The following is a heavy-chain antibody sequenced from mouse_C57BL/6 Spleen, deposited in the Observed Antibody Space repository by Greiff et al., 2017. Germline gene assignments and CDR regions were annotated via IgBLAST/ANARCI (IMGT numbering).Heavy chain of an antibody. CDR1: GYTFTDYY. D-gene: IGHD2-3*01. CDR2: INPNNGGT. V-gene: IGHV1-26*01. J-gene: IGHJ3*01. CDR3: ARSGDGYPFAY. Sequence: VQLQESGPELVKPGASVKISCKASGYTFTDYYMNWVKQSHGKSLEWIGDINPNNGGTSYNQKFKGKATLTVDKSSSTAYMELRSLTSEDSAVYYCARSGDGYPFAYWGQGTLVTVSA.